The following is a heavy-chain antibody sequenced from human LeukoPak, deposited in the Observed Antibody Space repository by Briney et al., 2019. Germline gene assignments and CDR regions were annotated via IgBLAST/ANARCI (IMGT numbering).Heavy chain of an antibody. J-gene: IGHJ5*02. V-gene: IGHV3-74*01. D-gene: IGHD3-9*01. Sequence: GGSLRLSCVVSGLTFSSHWMHWVRQAPGKGLVWVSHINNEGSDTRYADSVKGRFTISRDNSKNTLYLQMNSLRAEDTAVYYCAKGIDILTGFISAWGQGTLVTVSS. CDR1: GLTFSSHW. CDR3: AKGIDILTGFISA. CDR2: INNEGSDT.